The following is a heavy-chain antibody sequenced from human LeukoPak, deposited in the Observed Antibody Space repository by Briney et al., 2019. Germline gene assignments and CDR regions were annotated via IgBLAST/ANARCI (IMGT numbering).Heavy chain of an antibody. CDR3: ARASHYYDSSGYYVDAFDF. CDR2: IYTSGST. V-gene: IGHV4-61*02. Sequence: SETLSLTCTVSGGSISSGSYYWSWIRQPAGKGLEWIGRIYTSGSTNYNPSLKSRVTISVDTSKNQFSLKLSSVTAADTAVYYCARASHYYDSSGYYVDAFDFWGQGTMVTVSS. J-gene: IGHJ3*01. CDR1: GGSISSGSYY. D-gene: IGHD3-22*01.